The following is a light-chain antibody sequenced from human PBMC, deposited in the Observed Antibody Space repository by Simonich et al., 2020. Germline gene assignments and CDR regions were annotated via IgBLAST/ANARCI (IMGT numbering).Light chain of an antibody. CDR1: SGHSSYA. CDR3: QTWGTGIQV. J-gene: IGLJ2*01. CDR2: LNSDGSH. Sequence: QLVLTQSPSASASLGASVKLTCTLSSGHSSYAIAWHQQQPEKGPRYFMKLNSDGSHSKRDGIPDRFSGSSSGAERYLTISSLQSEDEADYYCQTWGTGIQVFGGGTKLTVL. V-gene: IGLV4-69*01.